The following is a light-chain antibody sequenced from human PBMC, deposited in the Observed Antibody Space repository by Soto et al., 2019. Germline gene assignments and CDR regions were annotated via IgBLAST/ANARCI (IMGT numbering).Light chain of an antibody. J-gene: IGKJ3*01. V-gene: IGKV1-16*02. CDR3: QQYYDYPFT. CDR1: QVIGNS. Sequence: DIQMTQFPSSLSASVGDRVTITCRASQVIGNSLAWFQQKPGKAPKSLIYGGSSLQSGVPSKFSGSGSGTYFTLTISSLQPEDSATYYCQQYYDYPFTFGPGTKVDVK. CDR2: GGS.